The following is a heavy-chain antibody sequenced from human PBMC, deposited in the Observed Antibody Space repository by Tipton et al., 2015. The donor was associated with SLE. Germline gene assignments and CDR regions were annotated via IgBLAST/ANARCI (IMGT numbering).Heavy chain of an antibody. J-gene: IGHJ6*03. CDR2: INHSGST. CDR3: ARGIVFGESSYYYYYYMDV. V-gene: IGHV4-34*01. Sequence: TLSLTCVVYGGSFSGYYWSWIRQPPGKGLEWIGEINHSGSTNYNPSLKSRVTISVDTSKNQFSLKLSSVTAADTAVYYCARGIVFGESSYYYYYYMDVWGKGTTVTVSS. D-gene: IGHD3-10*02. CDR1: GGSFSGYY.